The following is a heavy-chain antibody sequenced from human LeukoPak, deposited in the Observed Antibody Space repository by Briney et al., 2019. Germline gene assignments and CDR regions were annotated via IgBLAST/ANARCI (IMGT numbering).Heavy chain of an antibody. CDR1: GVSISTSTHY. V-gene: IGHV4-31*11. Sequence: SETLSLTCAVSGVSISTSTHYWAWIRQHPGKGLEWIGYIDYSGYTYYNPSLKSRLTISVDTSKNHFSLKLSSVTAADTAVYYCAKEGNGSGSHLDYWGQGTLVTVSS. CDR3: AKEGNGSGSHLDY. D-gene: IGHD3-10*01. CDR2: IDYSGYT. J-gene: IGHJ4*02.